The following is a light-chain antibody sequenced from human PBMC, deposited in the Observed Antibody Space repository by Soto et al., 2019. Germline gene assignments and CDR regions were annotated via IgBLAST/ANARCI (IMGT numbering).Light chain of an antibody. CDR1: QTISTD. J-gene: IGKJ2*01. Sequence: DIQMTQSPSSLSASVGDRVTITCRASQTISTDLNWYQQIPGKAPKLLIYGASNLQNGVPSRFSGSGSGTDLNLTISSLQPEDFATYYCQKSSSIPYTFGQGTKLEIK. CDR2: GAS. V-gene: IGKV1-39*01. CDR3: QKSSSIPYT.